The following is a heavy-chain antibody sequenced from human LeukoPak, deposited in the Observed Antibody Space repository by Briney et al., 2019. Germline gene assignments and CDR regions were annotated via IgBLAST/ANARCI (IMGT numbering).Heavy chain of an antibody. D-gene: IGHD6-19*01. CDR3: AKAGIGVVGYFDY. Sequence: GGSLRLSCAASGFTFTGYSMNWVRQAPGKGLEWVSYISISSDNIYYADSVKGRFTISRDNAKNSLYLQMNSLRDEDTAVYSCAKAGIGVVGYFDYWGQGTLVTVSS. V-gene: IGHV3-48*02. J-gene: IGHJ4*02. CDR2: ISISSDNI. CDR1: GFTFTGYS.